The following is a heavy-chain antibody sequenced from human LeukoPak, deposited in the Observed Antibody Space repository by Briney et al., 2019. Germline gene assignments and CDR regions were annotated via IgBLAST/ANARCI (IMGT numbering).Heavy chain of an antibody. CDR3: ARGWSQYYDFWSGYPNYYYYGMDV. Sequence: GGSLRLSCAASGFTFSSYAMHWVRQAPGKGLEWVSVISGSGGTTYYADSVKGRFTTSRDNSKNTLYLQMNSLRAEDTAVYYCARGWSQYYDFWSGYPNYYYYGMDVWGQGTTVTVSS. V-gene: IGHV3-23*01. J-gene: IGHJ6*02. CDR1: GFTFSSYA. D-gene: IGHD3-3*01. CDR2: ISGSGGTT.